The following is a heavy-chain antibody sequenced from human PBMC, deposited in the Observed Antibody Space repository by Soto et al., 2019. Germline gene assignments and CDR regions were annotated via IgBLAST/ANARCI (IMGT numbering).Heavy chain of an antibody. D-gene: IGHD3-22*01. J-gene: IGHJ6*02. CDR1: GYTFTSYG. CDR2: ISAYNGNT. CDR3: AREGAYYYDSSGYYYYGMDV. V-gene: IGHV1-18*04. Sequence: QVQLVQSGAEVKKPGASVKVSCKASGYTFTSYGISWVRQAPGQGLEWMGWISAYNGNTNYAQKLQGRVTMTTDTSTSTDYMELRSLRSDDTAVYYCAREGAYYYDSSGYYYYGMDVWGQGTTVTVSS.